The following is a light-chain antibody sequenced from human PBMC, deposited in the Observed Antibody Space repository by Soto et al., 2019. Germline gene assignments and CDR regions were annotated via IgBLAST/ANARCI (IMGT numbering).Light chain of an antibody. V-gene: IGLV1-47*01. J-gene: IGLJ1*01. CDR1: SSNIGSNY. CDR3: AAWDDSLSGFYV. CDR2: RNN. Sequence: CARTQPPSGSGAAVQGGTISCSGSSSNIGSNYVYWYQQLPGTAPKLLIYRNNQRPSGVPDRFSGSKSGTSASLAISGLRSEDEADYYCAAWDDSLSGFYVFGTGTKVTVL.